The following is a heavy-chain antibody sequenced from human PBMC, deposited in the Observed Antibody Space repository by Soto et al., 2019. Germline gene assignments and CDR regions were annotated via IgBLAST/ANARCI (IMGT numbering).Heavy chain of an antibody. CDR2: IYYSGST. J-gene: IGHJ4*02. D-gene: IGHD3-3*01. CDR1: GGSISSYY. V-gene: IGHV4-59*01. Sequence: SETLSLTCPVSGGSISSYYWSWIRQPPGKGLEWIGYIYYSGSTNYNPSLKSRVTISVDTSKNQFSLKLSSVTAADTAVYYCAGGEWLYNLDYWGQGTLVTVSS. CDR3: AGGEWLYNLDY.